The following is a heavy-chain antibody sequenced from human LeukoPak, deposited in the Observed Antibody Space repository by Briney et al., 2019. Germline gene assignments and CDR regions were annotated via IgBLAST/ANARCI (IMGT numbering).Heavy chain of an antibody. CDR1: GYTFTGYY. CDR2: INPNSGGT. Sequence: GASVKVSCKASGYTFTGYYMRWVRQAPGQGLEWMGWINPNSGGTNYAQKFQGRVTMTRDTSISTAYMELSRLRSDDTAVYYCARDRGSYFSDAFDIWGQGTMVTVSS. J-gene: IGHJ3*02. CDR3: ARDRGSYFSDAFDI. V-gene: IGHV1-2*02. D-gene: IGHD1-26*01.